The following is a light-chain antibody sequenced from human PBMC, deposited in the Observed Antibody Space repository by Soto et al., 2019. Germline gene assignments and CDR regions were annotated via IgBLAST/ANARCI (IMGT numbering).Light chain of an antibody. CDR2: SAS. CDR3: HHFGSLPET. V-gene: IGKV3-20*01. J-gene: IGKJ1*01. Sequence: EVVLTQSPGTLSLSPGERVTLSCRASQSVASSYLAWYQQKPGVAPRLLFYSASSMATGIPDRFSGSGSGTDFTLTISSLEPEDFAVYYCHHFGSLPETFGQGTNVE. CDR1: QSVASSY.